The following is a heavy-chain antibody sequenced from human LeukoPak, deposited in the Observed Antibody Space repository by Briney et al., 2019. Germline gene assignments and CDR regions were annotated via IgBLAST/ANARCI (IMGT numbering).Heavy chain of an antibody. CDR2: IYYSGST. D-gene: IGHD3-22*01. V-gene: IGHV4-39*07. CDR3: ARDGAQRYYDSRGYREGWFDP. Sequence: SETLSLTCTVSGGSISSSSYYWGWIRQPPGKGLEWIGSIYYSGSTYYNPSLKSRVTISVDTSKNQFSLKLSSVTAADTAVYYCARDGAQRYYDSRGYREGWFDPWGQGTLVTVSS. J-gene: IGHJ5*02. CDR1: GGSISSSSYY.